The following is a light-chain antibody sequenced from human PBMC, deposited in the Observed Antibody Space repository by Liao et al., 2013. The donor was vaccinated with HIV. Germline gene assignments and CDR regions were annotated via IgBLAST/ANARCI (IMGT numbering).Light chain of an antibody. CDR3: QVWDTTGDHVV. CDR1: KLGDKY. CDR2: QDT. J-gene: IGLJ2*01. Sequence: SYELTQPPSVSVSPGQTASITCSGDKLGDKYACWYQQKPGQSPVLVIYQDTKRPSGIPERFSGSNSGNTATLTISGTQATDEADYYCQVWDTTGDHVVFGGGTKLTVL. V-gene: IGLV3-1*01.